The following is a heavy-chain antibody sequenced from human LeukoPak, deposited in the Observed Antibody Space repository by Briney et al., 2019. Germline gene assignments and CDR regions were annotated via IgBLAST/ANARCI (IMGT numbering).Heavy chain of an antibody. Sequence: GGSLRLSCAASGFTFSTYAMNWVRQAPGKGLDWVSAISTSGDRTYYADSVKGRSTISRDNSKKMLYLQMNSLRAEDTGVYYCANRPFAPWGQGTLVTVSS. CDR3: ANRPFAP. J-gene: IGHJ5*02. V-gene: IGHV3-23*01. CDR2: ISTSGDRT. CDR1: GFTFSTYA.